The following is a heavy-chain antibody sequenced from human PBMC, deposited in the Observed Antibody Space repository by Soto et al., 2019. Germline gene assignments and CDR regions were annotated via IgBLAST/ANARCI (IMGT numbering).Heavy chain of an antibody. CDR2: IWYDGSNK. J-gene: IGHJ6*02. CDR1: GFTFSSYG. V-gene: IGHV3-33*01. CDR3: ARTRGAGRGLYYGMDV. D-gene: IGHD2-2*01. Sequence: QVQLVESGGGVVQPGRSLRLSCAASGFTFSSYGMHWVRQAPGKGVEWVAVIWYDGSNKYYADSVKGRFTISRDNSKNTLYLQMNSLRAEDTAVYYCARTRGAGRGLYYGMDVWGQGTTVTVSS.